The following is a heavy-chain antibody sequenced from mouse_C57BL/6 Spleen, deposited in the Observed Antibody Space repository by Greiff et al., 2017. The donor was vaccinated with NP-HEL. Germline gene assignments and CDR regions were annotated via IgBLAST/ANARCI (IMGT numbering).Heavy chain of an antibody. Sequence: EVQLQQSGPGMVKPSQSLSLTCTVTGYSITSGYDWHWIRHFPGNKLEWMGYISYSGSTNYNPSLKSRISITHDTSKNHFFLKLNSVTTEDTATYYCARGNGYPFAYWGQGTLVTVSA. J-gene: IGHJ3*01. D-gene: IGHD2-2*01. CDR2: ISYSGST. CDR1: GYSITSGYD. V-gene: IGHV3-1*01. CDR3: ARGNGYPFAY.